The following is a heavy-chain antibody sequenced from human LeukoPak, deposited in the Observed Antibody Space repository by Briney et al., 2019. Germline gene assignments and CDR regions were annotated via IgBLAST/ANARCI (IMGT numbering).Heavy chain of an antibody. CDR1: GGSISSGSHY. V-gene: IGHV4-39*01. CDR2: IYYSGST. CDR3: ARGGFRLWFGELFYFGYVSH. D-gene: IGHD3-10*01. J-gene: IGHJ4*02. Sequence: SETLSLTCTVSGGSISSGSHYWGWIRQPPGKGLEWIGSIYYSGSTYYNPSLKSRVTISVDTSKNQFSLKLSSVTAADTAVYYCARGGFRLWFGELFYFGYVSHWGQGTLVTVSS.